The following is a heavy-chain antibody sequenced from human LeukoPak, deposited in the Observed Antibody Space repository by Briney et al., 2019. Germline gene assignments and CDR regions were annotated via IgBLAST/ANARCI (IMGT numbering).Heavy chain of an antibody. CDR1: GYTFTSYN. V-gene: IGHV1-46*01. CDR2: STPSGDST. Sequence: GASVKFSGKASGYTFTSYNMHWVRQAPGQGLEWMGISTPSGDSTTYAQKFQGRVTLTRDTSTSTVNMELSSLRSEDTAIYYCARDSSRWSFDYWGQGTLVTVSS. J-gene: IGHJ4*02. D-gene: IGHD6-13*01. CDR3: ARDSSRWSFDY.